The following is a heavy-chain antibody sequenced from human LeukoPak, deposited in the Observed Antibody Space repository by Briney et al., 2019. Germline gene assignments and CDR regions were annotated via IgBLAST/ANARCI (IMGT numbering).Heavy chain of an antibody. CDR3: ARQAFGYYDSSGYIDY. Sequence: GESLKISCKGSGYSFTSYWIVWVRQMPGKGLQWMGSIYPGDSDIRYSPSFKGQVTISADKSISTAYLQWSSLKASDTAMYYCARQAFGYYDSSGYIDYWGQGTLVTVSS. J-gene: IGHJ4*02. CDR1: GYSFTSYW. D-gene: IGHD3-22*01. CDR2: IYPGDSDI. V-gene: IGHV5-51*01.